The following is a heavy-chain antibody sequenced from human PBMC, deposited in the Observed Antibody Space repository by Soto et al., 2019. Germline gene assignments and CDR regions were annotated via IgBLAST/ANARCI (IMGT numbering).Heavy chain of an antibody. CDR2: IYHSGNT. V-gene: IGHV4-39*07. J-gene: IGHJ4*02. D-gene: IGHD2-2*01. Sequence: SETLSLTCTVSGGSVSSNSYSWGWIRQSPGKGLEWIGTIYHSGNTNYNPSLLSRVTISVDTSKNQFSLRLSSVTAADTAVYYCARVKYFCSTSCSYYFDSWGQGTLVTVSS. CDR1: GGSVSSNSYS. CDR3: ARVKYFCSTSCSYYFDS.